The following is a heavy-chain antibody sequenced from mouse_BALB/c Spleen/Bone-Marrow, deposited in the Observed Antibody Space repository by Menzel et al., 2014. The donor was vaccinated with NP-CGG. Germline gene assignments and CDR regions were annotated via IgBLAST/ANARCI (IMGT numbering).Heavy chain of an antibody. V-gene: IGHV2-2*02. J-gene: IGHJ2*01. CDR1: GFSLTSYG. Sequence: VKLVESGPGLVQPSQSLSITCTVSGFSLTSYGVHWVRQSPGKGLEWLGVKWSGGSTDYNAAFISRLSISKDNSKSQVFFKMNSLQANDTAIYYCARNRYGRAFDYWGQGTTLTVSS. CDR2: KWSGGST. CDR3: ARNRYGRAFDY. D-gene: IGHD1-1*01.